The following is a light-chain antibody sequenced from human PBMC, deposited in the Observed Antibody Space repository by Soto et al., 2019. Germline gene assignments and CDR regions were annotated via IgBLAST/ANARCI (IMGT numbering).Light chain of an antibody. CDR1: SSNIGAGYD. Sequence: QSVLTQPPSVSGAPGQRVTSSCTGSSSNIGAGYDVHWYQQLPGTAPKLLIYGNSNRPSGVPDRFSGSKSGTSASLAITGLQAEDEADYYCQSYDSSLSGSVFGGGTKL. CDR3: QSYDSSLSGSV. V-gene: IGLV1-40*01. CDR2: GNS. J-gene: IGLJ2*01.